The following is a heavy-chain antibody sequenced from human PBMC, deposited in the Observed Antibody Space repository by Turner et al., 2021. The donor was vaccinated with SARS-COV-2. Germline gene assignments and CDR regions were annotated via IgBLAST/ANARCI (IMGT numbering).Heavy chain of an antibody. Sequence: QVQLMESGGGVVQTGRSLRLSFAASGFTFSSYGMHWVRQAPGKGLEWVAVISYDGSNKYYADSVKGRFTISRDNSKNTLYLQMNSLRAEDTAVYYCANLWFGELSTDYWGQGTLVTVSS. D-gene: IGHD3-10*01. V-gene: IGHV3-30*18. CDR3: ANLWFGELSTDY. J-gene: IGHJ4*02. CDR1: GFTFSSYG. CDR2: ISYDGSNK.